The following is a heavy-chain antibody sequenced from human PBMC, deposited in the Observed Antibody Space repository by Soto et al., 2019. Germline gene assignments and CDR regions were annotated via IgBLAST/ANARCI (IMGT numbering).Heavy chain of an antibody. CDR2: IIPILCKE. V-gene: IGHV1-69*04. Sequence: ASVKVSCKASGGTFSSYPISWVRQAPAQGLEWMGRIIPILCKENYAQKFQGRGTITADKSTSTAYMELSSLRSEDTAVYYCARGYCSGGSCYSPSPNDYWGQGTLVTVSS. CDR1: GGTFSSYP. D-gene: IGHD2-15*01. CDR3: ARGYCSGGSCYSPSPNDY. J-gene: IGHJ4*02.